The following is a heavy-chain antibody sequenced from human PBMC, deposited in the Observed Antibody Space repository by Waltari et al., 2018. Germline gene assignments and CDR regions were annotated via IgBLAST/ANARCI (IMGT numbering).Heavy chain of an antibody. CDR2: IYHSGST. CDR1: GGSISSGGYS. D-gene: IGHD3-3*01. CDR3: ARGYYDCWSGYPYPDAFDI. J-gene: IGHJ3*02. V-gene: IGHV4-30-2*01. Sequence: QLQLQESGSGLVKPSQTLSLTCAVSGGSISSGGYSWSWIRQPPGKGLEWIGYIYHSGSTYYNPSLKRRVTISVDRSKNQFSLKLSSVTAADTAVYYCARGYYDCWSGYPYPDAFDIWGQGTMVTVSS.